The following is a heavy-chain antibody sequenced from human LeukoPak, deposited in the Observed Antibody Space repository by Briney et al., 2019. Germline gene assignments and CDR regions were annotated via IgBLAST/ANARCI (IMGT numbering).Heavy chain of an antibody. CDR1: GYTFTSYY. Sequence: SVKVSCKASGYTFTSYYMHWVRQAPGQGLEWMGGIIPIFGTANYAQKFQGRITITADESTSTAYMELSSLRSEDTAVYYCASDYYDSSGSMDVWGKGTTVTISS. D-gene: IGHD3-22*01. CDR2: IIPIFGTA. CDR3: ASDYYDSSGSMDV. J-gene: IGHJ6*04. V-gene: IGHV1-69*13.